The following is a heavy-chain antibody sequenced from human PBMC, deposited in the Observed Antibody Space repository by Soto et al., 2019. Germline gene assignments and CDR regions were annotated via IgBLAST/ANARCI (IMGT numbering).Heavy chain of an antibody. CDR1: GGSISSSSYY. J-gene: IGHJ4*02. Sequence: PSETLSLTCTVSGGSISSSSYYWGWIRQPPGKGLEWIGSIYYSGSTYYNPSLKSRVTISVDTSKNQFSLKLSSVTAADTAVYYCARHARTYFDYWGQGTLVTVSS. V-gene: IGHV4-39*01. CDR3: ARHARTYFDY. CDR2: IYYSGST.